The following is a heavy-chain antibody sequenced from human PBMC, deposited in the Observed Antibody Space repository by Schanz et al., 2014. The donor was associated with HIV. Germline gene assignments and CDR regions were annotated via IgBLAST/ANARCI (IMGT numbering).Heavy chain of an antibody. D-gene: IGHD1-1*01. Sequence: VQLVQSGAEMKKPGSSVKVSCKASGGTFGTYGFTWVRQAPGQGLEWVGGIIPIFVTTNYAPRFQGRLTMTADVSTNTASMELSSLRPEDTAVYYCASPAESERGPGDAFDIWGQGTLVTVSS. CDR1: GGTFGTYG. V-gene: IGHV1-69*01. J-gene: IGHJ3*02. CDR3: ASPAESERGPGDAFDI. CDR2: IIPIFVTT.